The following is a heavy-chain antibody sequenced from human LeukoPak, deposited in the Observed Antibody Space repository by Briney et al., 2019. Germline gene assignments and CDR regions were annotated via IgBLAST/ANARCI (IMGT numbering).Heavy chain of an antibody. CDR1: GFTVSSNY. V-gene: IGHV3-53*01. J-gene: IGHJ6*02. D-gene: IGHD3-10*01. CDR2: IYSGGST. CDR3: ARGATGSGSYYYYGMDV. Sequence: GGSLRLSCAASGFTVSSNYMSWVRQAPGKGLEWVSVIYSGGSTYYADSVKGRFTNSRDNSKNTLYLQMNSLRAEDTAVYYCARGATGSGSYYYYGMDVWGQGTTATVSS.